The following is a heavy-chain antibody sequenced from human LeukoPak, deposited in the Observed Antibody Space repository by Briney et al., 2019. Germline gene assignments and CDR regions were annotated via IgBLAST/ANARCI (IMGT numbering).Heavy chain of an antibody. CDR1: GYRFTSYW. D-gene: IGHD4-17*01. CDR2: IYPGDSDT. J-gene: IGHJ4*02. Sequence: GESLKISCKGSGYRFTSYWIGWVRQMPGKGLEWMGIIYPGDSDTRYSPSFQGQVTISADKSISTAYLQWSSLKASDTAMYYCARTPNLYGDYGRFDYWGQGTLVTVSS. V-gene: IGHV5-51*01. CDR3: ARTPNLYGDYGRFDY.